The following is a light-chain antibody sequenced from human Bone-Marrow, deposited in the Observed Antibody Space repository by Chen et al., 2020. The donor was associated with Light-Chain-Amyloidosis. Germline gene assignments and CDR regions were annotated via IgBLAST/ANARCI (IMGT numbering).Light chain of an antibody. Sequence: QSAVTQPASVSGSPGQSVTISCTGTSRDVGGYDSVSWYQQYPGKAPKLMIYDVSKRPSGVPDRFSASKSGNTASLTISGLQAEDEADYYCCSYAGIYWVFGGGTKLTVL. J-gene: IGLJ3*02. V-gene: IGLV2-11*01. CDR2: DVS. CDR1: SRDVGGYDS. CDR3: CSYAGIYWV.